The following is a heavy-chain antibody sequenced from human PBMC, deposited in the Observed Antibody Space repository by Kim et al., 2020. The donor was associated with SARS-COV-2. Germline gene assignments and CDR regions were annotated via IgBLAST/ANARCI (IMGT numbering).Heavy chain of an antibody. CDR3: ARHGIAAAGIFFDY. CDR1: GGSISSYY. D-gene: IGHD6-13*01. J-gene: IGHJ4*02. V-gene: IGHV4-59*08. Sequence: SETLSLTCTVSGGSISSYYWSWIRQPPGKGLEWIGYIYYSGSTNYNPSLKSRVTISVDTSKNQFSLKLSSVTAADTAVYYCARHGIAAAGIFFDYWGQGTLVTVSS. CDR2: IYYSGST.